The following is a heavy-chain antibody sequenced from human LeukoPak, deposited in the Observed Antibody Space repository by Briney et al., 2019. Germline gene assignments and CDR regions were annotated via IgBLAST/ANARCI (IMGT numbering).Heavy chain of an antibody. Sequence: SETLSLTCTVSGGSISSYYWSWIRQPPGKGLEWLGSIYYSGSTYYNPSLKSRVTISVDTSKNQFSLKLSSVTAADTAVYYCARVNDILTGYFDYWGQGTLVTVSS. CDR3: ARVNDILTGYFDY. J-gene: IGHJ4*02. CDR2: IYYSGST. CDR1: GGSISSYY. V-gene: IGHV4-59*05. D-gene: IGHD3-9*01.